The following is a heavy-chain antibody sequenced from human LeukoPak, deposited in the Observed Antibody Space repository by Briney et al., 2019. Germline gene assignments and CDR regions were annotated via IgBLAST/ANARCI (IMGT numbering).Heavy chain of an antibody. CDR3: ARDGRDGYTDVAHFDY. D-gene: IGHD5-24*01. J-gene: IGHJ4*02. V-gene: IGHV1-69*05. CDR2: IIPIFGTA. CDR1: GGTFSSYA. Sequence: SVKVSCKASGGTFSSYAISWVRQALGQGLEWMGGIIPIFGTANYAQKFQGRVTITTDESTSTAYMELSSLRSEDTAVYYCARDGRDGYTDVAHFDYWGQGTLVTVSS.